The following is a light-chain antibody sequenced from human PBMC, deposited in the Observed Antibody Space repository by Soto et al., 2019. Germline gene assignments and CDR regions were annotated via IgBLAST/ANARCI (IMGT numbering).Light chain of an antibody. CDR2: DAS. Sequence: DIQMTQSPSTLSASVGDRVTITCRASQSISNWLAWYQQKPGKAPKLLIYDASSLESGVPSRFSGSGSGTEFTLTINSLQPDDFATYYCQQYNSYSRFGPGTKVDIK. V-gene: IGKV1-5*01. CDR1: QSISNW. CDR3: QQYNSYSR. J-gene: IGKJ3*01.